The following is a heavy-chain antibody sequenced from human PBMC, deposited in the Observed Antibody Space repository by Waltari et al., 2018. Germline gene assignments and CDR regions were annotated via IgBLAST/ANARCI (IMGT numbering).Heavy chain of an antibody. J-gene: IGHJ4*02. V-gene: IGHV4-4*09. CDR2: IYTSGSS. CDR1: GGSISSYY. D-gene: IGHD2-21*01. Sequence: QVQLQESGPGLVKPSETLSLTCTVSGGSISSYYWSWIRQPPGKGLEWIGYIYTSGSSNDNPSLKSRVTISVDTAKNQFSRKLSSVTAADTAVYYCARDLTGDCYYDYWGQGTLVTVSS. CDR3: ARDLTGDCYYDY.